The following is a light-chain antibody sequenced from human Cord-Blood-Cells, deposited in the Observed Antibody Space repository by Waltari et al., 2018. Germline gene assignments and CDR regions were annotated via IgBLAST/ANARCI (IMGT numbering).Light chain of an antibody. CDR2: KAS. CDR1: QSISSG. CDR3: QQYNSYSYT. J-gene: IGKJ2*01. V-gene: IGKV1-5*03. Sequence: DIQMTQSPSTLSASVGDRVTITCRASQSISSGLAWYQQKPGKAPKLLIYKASSLGSGVPARFSGSGSGTEFTLTISSQQPDDFATYYCQQYNSYSYTFGQGTKLEIK.